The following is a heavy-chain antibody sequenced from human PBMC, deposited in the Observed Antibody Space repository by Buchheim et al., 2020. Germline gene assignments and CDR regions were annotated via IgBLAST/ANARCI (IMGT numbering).Heavy chain of an antibody. J-gene: IGHJ6*02. CDR2: ISSSGSTI. V-gene: IGHV3-48*03. CDR3: AGGYSRSSIYYFEMDV. D-gene: IGHD6-6*01. CDR1: GFTFSSYE. Sequence: EVQLVESGGGLVQPGGSLRLSCAASGFTFSSYEMNWVRQAPGKGLEWVSYISSSGSTINYADSVKGRFTISRDNAKNSLYLQMNSLRAEDTAEYYCAGGYSRSSIYYFEMDVWGQGTT.